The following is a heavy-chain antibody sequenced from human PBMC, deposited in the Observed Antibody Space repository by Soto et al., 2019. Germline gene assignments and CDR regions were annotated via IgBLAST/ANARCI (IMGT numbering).Heavy chain of an antibody. J-gene: IGHJ5*02. CDR1: GGSISSSTYY. CDR2: IFYSGRT. D-gene: IGHD2-15*01. CDR3: ARHLVVAATTYNWFDL. V-gene: IGHV4-39*01. Sequence: QLQLQESGPGLVKPSETLSLTCTVSGGSISSSTYYWGWIRQLPGKGLEWIGSIFYSGRTYYNPSPRSRVTIYIDSSKNQFSLKLSSVTAADTAVYYCARHLVVAATTYNWFDLWGQGTLVTVSS.